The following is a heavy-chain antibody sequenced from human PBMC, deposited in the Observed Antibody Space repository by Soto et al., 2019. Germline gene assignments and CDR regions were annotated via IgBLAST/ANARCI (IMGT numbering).Heavy chain of an antibody. CDR1: GFTFSIYW. V-gene: IGHV3-23*01. CDR2: ISGSGGRT. J-gene: IGHJ4*02. CDR3: ARGQKAARPGCFDY. Sequence: GGSLRLSCAASGFTFSIYWMHWVRQAPGKGLGWVSRISGSGGRTYYADSGKGRFTISRDNSNNTLYLQMNSLRAEATAVYYWARGQKAARPGCFDYWGQGTLVTVSS. D-gene: IGHD6-25*01.